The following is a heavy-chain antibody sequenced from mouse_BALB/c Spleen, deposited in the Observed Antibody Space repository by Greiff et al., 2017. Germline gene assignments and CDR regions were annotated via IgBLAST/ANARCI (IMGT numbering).Heavy chain of an antibody. CDR3: ARGRGNSYAMDY. V-gene: IGHV1-9*01. CDR1: GYTFSSYW. CDR2: ILPGSGST. Sequence: QVQLQQPGAELMKPGASVKISCKATGYTFSSYWIEWVKQRPGHGLEWIGEILPGSGSTNYNEKFKGKATFTADTSSNTAYMQLSSLTSEDSAVYYCARGRGNSYAMDYWGQGTSVTVSS. J-gene: IGHJ4*01. D-gene: IGHD2-1*01.